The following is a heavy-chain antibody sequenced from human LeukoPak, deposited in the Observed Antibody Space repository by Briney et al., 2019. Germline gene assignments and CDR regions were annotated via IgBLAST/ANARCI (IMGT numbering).Heavy chain of an antibody. CDR1: GGSFSGYY. D-gene: IGHD6-19*01. V-gene: IGHV4-34*01. CDR3: ASPRGSSGWYGY. J-gene: IGHJ4*02. Sequence: SETLSLTCAVYGGSFSGYYWSWIRQPPGKGLEWIGEINHSGSTNYNPSLKSRVTISVDTSKNQFSLRLSSVTAADTAVYYCASPRGSSGWYGYWGQGTLVTVSS. CDR2: INHSGST.